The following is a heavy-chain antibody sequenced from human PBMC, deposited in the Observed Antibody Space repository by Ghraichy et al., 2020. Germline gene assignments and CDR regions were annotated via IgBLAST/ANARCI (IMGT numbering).Heavy chain of an antibody. V-gene: IGHV4-59*01. J-gene: IGHJ4*02. D-gene: IGHD3-22*01. Sequence: SETLSLTCTVSGGSISSYYWSWIRQPPGKGLEWIGYIYYSGSTNYNPPLKSRVTISVDTSKNQFSLKLSSVTAADTAVYYCARERGEGYYYDSSGYLRSMYFDYWGQGTLVTVSP. CDR1: GGSISSYY. CDR3: ARERGEGYYYDSSGYLRSMYFDY. CDR2: IYYSGST.